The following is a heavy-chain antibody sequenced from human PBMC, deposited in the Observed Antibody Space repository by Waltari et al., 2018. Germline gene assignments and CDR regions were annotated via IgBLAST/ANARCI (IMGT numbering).Heavy chain of an antibody. CDR1: GGSISSSSYY. CDR2: IYYSGST. J-gene: IGHJ6*03. Sequence: QLQLQESGPGLVKPSETLSLTCTVSGGSISSSSYYWGWIRQPPGKGLGWIGSIYYSGSTYYNPSLKSRGTISVDTSKNQFSLKLSSVTAADTAVYYCARHQGSSGYYPLGGYYYMDVWGKGTTVTVSS. CDR3: ARHQGSSGYYPLGGYYYMDV. V-gene: IGHV4-39*01. D-gene: IGHD3-22*01.